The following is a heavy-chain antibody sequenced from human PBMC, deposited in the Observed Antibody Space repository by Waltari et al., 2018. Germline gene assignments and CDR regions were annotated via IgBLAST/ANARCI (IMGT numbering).Heavy chain of an antibody. J-gene: IGHJ4*02. D-gene: IGHD6-19*01. CDR1: GGSISRSSYY. CDR2: IYYSGST. CDR3: ARERQVAVAGAYYFDY. Sequence: QLQLQESGPGLVKPSETLSLTCTVSGGSISRSSYYWGWIRQPPGKGLEWIGSIYYSGSTYYNPSLKSRVTISVDTSKNQFSLKLSSVTAADTAVYYCARERQVAVAGAYYFDYWGQGTLVTVSS. V-gene: IGHV4-39*07.